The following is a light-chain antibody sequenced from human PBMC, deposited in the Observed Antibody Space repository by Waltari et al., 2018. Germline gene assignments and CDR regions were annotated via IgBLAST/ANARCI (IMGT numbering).Light chain of an antibody. CDR3: QLRSKWLRT. Sequence: EIVLTQSPATLSLSPGERSTLSGRASQSVRTYLAWYQQKPGQAPRLLIYDAATRATAIPARFSGSGSGTDFTLTISSLEPEDFAVYYCQLRSKWLRTFGQGTKVEV. CDR2: DAA. V-gene: IGKV3-11*01. J-gene: IGKJ1*01. CDR1: QSVRTY.